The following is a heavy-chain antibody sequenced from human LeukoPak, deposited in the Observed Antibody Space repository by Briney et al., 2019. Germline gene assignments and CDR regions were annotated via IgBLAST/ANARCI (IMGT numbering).Heavy chain of an antibody. CDR2: IYSGGGT. J-gene: IGHJ4*01. CDR1: GFIVSSNY. Sequence: GGSLRLSCAASGFIVSSNYMSWVRQAPRKGLEWVSIIYSGGGTYYADSVKGRFTISRDNSKNTLYLQMNSLRAEDTAMYYCARGITGYYYFDYWGHGTLVTVSS. D-gene: IGHD3-9*01. V-gene: IGHV3-53*01. CDR3: ARGITGYYYFDY.